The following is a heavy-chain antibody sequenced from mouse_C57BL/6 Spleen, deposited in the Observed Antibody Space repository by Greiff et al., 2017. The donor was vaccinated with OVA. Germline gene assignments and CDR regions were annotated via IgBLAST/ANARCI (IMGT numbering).Heavy chain of an antibody. CDR3: ARGENYYGSSYAFAY. J-gene: IGHJ3*01. Sequence: QVQLQQSGAELVKPGASVKLSCKASGYTFTSYWMHWVKQRPGQGLEWIGMIHPNSGSTNYNEKFKSKATLTVDKSSSTAYMQLSSLTSEDSAVYYCARGENYYGSSYAFAYWGQGTLVTVSA. V-gene: IGHV1-64*01. CDR1: GYTFTSYW. CDR2: IHPNSGST. D-gene: IGHD1-1*01.